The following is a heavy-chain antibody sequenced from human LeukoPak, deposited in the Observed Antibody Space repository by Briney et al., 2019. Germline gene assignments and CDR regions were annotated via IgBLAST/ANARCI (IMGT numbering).Heavy chain of an antibody. CDR3: AKDLIAVAGTGAGGYFDY. D-gene: IGHD6-19*01. V-gene: IGHV3-30*18. CDR1: GFTFSSYG. J-gene: IGHJ4*02. CDR2: ISYDGSNK. Sequence: GGSLGLSCAASGFTFSSYGMHWVRQAPGKGLEWVAVISYDGSNKYYADSVKGRFTISRDNSKNTLYLQMNSLRAEDTAVYYCAKDLIAVAGTGAGGYFDYWGQGTLVTVSS.